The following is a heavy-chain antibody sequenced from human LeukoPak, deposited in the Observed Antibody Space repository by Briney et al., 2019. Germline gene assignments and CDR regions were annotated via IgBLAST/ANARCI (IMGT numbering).Heavy chain of an antibody. D-gene: IGHD2-2*03. Sequence: ASVKVSCKASGGTFSSYAISWVRQAPGQGLEWMGGIIPIFGTANYAQRFQGRVTITADESTSTAYMELSSLRPEDTAVYYCARMDIVVVPAASHYGMDVWGKGTTVTVSS. CDR1: GGTFSSYA. J-gene: IGHJ6*04. CDR2: IIPIFGTA. V-gene: IGHV1-69*13. CDR3: ARMDIVVVPAASHYGMDV.